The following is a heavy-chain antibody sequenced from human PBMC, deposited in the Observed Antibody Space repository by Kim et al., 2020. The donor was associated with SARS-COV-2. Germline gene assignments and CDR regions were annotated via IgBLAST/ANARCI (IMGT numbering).Heavy chain of an antibody. V-gene: IGHV3-23*01. CDR3: AKDVGTCSGGSCYVFDP. D-gene: IGHD2-15*01. CDR1: GFTFSSYA. J-gene: IGHJ5*02. Sequence: GGSLRLSCAASGFTFSSYAMSWVRQAPGKGLEWVSAISGSGGSTYYADSVKGRFTISRDNSKNTLYLQMNSLRAEDTAVYYCAKDVGTCSGGSCYVFDPWGQGTLVTVSS. CDR2: ISGSGGST.